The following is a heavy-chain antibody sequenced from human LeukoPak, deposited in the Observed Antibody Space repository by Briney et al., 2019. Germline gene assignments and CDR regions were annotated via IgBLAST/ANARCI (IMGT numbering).Heavy chain of an antibody. CDR1: GFTFSSYA. CDR2: ISYDGSNK. D-gene: IGHD2-2*01. V-gene: IGHV3-30-3*01. J-gene: IGHJ4*02. CDR3: ARPAADY. Sequence: GGSLRLSCAASGFTFSSYAMHWVRQAPGKGLEWVAVISYDGSNKYYADSVKGRFTISRDNSKNTLYLQLNSLRAEDTAVYYCARPAADYWGQGTLVTVSS.